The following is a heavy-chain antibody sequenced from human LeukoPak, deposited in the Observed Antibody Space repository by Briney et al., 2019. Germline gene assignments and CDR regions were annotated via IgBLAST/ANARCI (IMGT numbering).Heavy chain of an antibody. D-gene: IGHD3-16*01. CDR1: GFTFSSYS. V-gene: IGHV3-21*01. J-gene: IGHJ5*02. CDR3: AKGDKMLTWRRTYNRFDP. CDR2: ISSSSSYI. Sequence: GSLRLSCSASGFTFSSYSMNWVRQASGKGLEWVSSISSSSSYIYYADSVKGRFTISRDNAKNSLYLQMNSLRAEDTAVYFCAKGDKMLTWRRTYNRFDPWGQGTLVTVSS.